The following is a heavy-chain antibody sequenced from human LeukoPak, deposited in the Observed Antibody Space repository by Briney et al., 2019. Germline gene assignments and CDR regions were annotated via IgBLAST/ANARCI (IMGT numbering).Heavy chain of an antibody. Sequence: PETLSLTCTVSGGSISNYYWTWIRQPAGKGLEWVGRIYTTGSTNYNPSLESRVTLSVDTSKNQFSLRLTSVTAADTAVYFCARLEHDYGDPGDVFDVWGQGTMVTVSS. J-gene: IGHJ3*01. CDR3: ARLEHDYGDPGDVFDV. V-gene: IGHV4-4*07. D-gene: IGHD4-17*01. CDR1: GGSISNYY. CDR2: IYTTGST.